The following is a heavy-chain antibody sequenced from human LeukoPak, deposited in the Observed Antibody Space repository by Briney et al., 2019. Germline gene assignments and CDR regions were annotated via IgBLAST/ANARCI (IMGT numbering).Heavy chain of an antibody. CDR2: INAGNGST. J-gene: IGHJ4*02. CDR1: GYTFTSYA. V-gene: IGHV1-3*01. D-gene: IGHD2-2*01. Sequence: ASVKVSCKASGYTFTSYAMHWVRQAPGQRLEWMGWINAGNGSTKYSQKFQGRVTITRDTSASTAYMELSSLRSEDTAVYYCARDVGYCSSTSCDSYYFDYWGQGTLVTVSS. CDR3: ARDVGYCSSTSCDSYYFDY.